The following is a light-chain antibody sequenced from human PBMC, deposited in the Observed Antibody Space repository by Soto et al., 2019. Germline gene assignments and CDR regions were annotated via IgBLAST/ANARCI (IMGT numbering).Light chain of an antibody. V-gene: IGLV8-61*01. CDR1: SAPLSTTYY. Sequence: QTVVTQEPAVSVSPGGTVTLTCGLRSAPLSTTYYPAWCQQAPGQPPRTLIYSTNTRSSGVPDRFSGSIRGNKAALTITGAQAEDEAYYYCLLYMGNGIYLFGPGTKLTVL. CDR2: STN. CDR3: LLYMGNGIYL. J-gene: IGLJ1*01.